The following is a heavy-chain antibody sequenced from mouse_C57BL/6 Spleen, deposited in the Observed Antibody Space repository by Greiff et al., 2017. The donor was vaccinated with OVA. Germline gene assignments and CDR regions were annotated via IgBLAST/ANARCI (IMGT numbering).Heavy chain of an antibody. V-gene: IGHV5-17*01. CDR3: AREDWDWYFDV. CDR2: ISSGSSTI. CDR1: GFTFSDYG. Sequence: EVQGVESGGGLVKPGGSLKLSCAASGFTFSDYGMHWVRQAPEQGLEWVAYISSGSSTIYYADTVKGRFTISRDNAKNTLYLQMTSRRSEDTAMYYCAREDWDWYFDVWGKGTTVTVSS. D-gene: IGHD4-1*01. J-gene: IGHJ1*03.